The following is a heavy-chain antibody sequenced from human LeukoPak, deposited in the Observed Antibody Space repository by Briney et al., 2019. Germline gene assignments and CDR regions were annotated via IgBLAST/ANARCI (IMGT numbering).Heavy chain of an antibody. Sequence: SVKVSCKASGGTFSSYAISWVRQAPGQELEWMGGIIPIFGTANYAQKFQGRVTITTDESTSTAYMELSSLRSEDTAVYYCARGGEYQLYDAFDIWGQGTMVTVSS. CDR3: ARGGEYQLYDAFDI. CDR1: GGTFSSYA. J-gene: IGHJ3*02. V-gene: IGHV1-69*05. CDR2: IIPIFGTA. D-gene: IGHD2-2*01.